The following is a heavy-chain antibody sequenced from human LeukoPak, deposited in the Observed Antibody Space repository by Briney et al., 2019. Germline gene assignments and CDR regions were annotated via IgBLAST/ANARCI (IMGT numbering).Heavy chain of an antibody. D-gene: IGHD3-10*01. V-gene: IGHV4-39*01. Sequence: PSETLSLTCTVSGGSISSSSYYWGWIRQPPGKGLEWIGSIYYSGSTYYNPSLKSRVTISVDTSKNQFSLKLSPVTAADTAVYYCASPSYYYGSGSYSPPFDYWGQGTLVTVSS. J-gene: IGHJ4*02. CDR3: ASPSYYYGSGSYSPPFDY. CDR2: IYYSGST. CDR1: GGSISSSSYY.